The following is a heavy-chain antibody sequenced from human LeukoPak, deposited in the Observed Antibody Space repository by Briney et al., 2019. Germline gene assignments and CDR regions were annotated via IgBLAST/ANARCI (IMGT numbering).Heavy chain of an antibody. CDR1: GFTFDDYA. CDR2: ISWNSGSI. D-gene: IGHD5-12*01. Sequence: GGSLRLSCAASGFTFDDYAMHWVRQAPGKGLEWVSGISWNSGSIGYADSVKGRFTISRDNAKNSLYLQMNSLRAEDTAVYYCASAPGYSGYGPGVDYWGQGTLVTVSS. V-gene: IGHV3-9*01. J-gene: IGHJ4*02. CDR3: ASAPGYSGYGPGVDY.